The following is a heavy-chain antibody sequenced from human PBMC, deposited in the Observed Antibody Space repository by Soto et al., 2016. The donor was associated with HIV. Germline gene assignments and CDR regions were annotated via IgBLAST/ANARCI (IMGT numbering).Heavy chain of an antibody. Sequence: QVHLQESGSGLVKPSQTLSLTCNVSGGSISSREYYWSWIRQHPGKGLEWIGHIYYSGTAHYNPSLKSRIVMSVDTSKNQFSLKLGSVTAADTAIYYCTRDRGPAAGTGRGGGYGMDVWGQGTTGHRLL. J-gene: IGHJ6*02. CDR1: GGSISSREYY. CDR3: TRDRGPAAGTGRGGGYGMDV. D-gene: IGHD6-13*01. V-gene: IGHV4-31*03. CDR2: IYYSGTA.